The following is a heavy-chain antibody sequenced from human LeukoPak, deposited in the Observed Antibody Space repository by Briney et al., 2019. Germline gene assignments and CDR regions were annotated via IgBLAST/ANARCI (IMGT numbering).Heavy chain of an antibody. CDR1: AYTFTGYY. V-gene: IGHV1-2*02. CDR3: ARRSRNGLDAFDI. CDR2: IDPNNGDT. J-gene: IGHJ3*02. D-gene: IGHD1-14*01. Sequence: ASVKVSCKASAYTFTGYYLHWVRQAPGQGLEWMGWIDPNNGDTKYAQKFQGRVTMTRHRSISTAYMELSRLTSDDTAVYYCARRSRNGLDAFDIWGQGTMVTVSS.